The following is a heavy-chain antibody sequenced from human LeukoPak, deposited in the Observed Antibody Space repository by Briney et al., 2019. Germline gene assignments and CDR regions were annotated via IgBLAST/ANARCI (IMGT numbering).Heavy chain of an antibody. D-gene: IGHD3-22*01. Sequence: SETLSLTCTVSDGSISSPSYSWSWIRQSAGKGLEWIGYISHTGGTLDNPSLTSRVTMSLDRSRSQFSLRLSSVTAVDTAVYYCARGAQFYYDTSGYFDYWGQGILVTVSS. CDR3: ARGAQFYYDTSGYFDY. J-gene: IGHJ4*02. CDR1: DGSISSPSYS. CDR2: ISHTGGT. V-gene: IGHV4-30-2*06.